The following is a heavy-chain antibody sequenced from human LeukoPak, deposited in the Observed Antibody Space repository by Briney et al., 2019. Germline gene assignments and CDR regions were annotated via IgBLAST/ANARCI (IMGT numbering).Heavy chain of an antibody. D-gene: IGHD3-10*01. CDR1: GVSVTGNHW. CDR2: INESDDT. CDR3: ARVNRGGLLDI. V-gene: IGHV4-4*02. Sequence: PSGTLSLTCVVSGVSVTGNHWWGWVRQSPGQGLEWLGEINESDDTFYNPSVKSRVTILLDKSKNQFSLILTSVTAADTGRYYCARVNRGGLLDIWGQGTMVSVSS. J-gene: IGHJ3*02.